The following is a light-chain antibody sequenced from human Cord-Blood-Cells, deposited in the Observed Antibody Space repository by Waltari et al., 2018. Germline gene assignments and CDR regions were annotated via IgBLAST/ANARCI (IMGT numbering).Light chain of an antibody. V-gene: IGKV1-39*01. Sequence: DLPITQSPSSLSASGGDRVTITCRASQSISSYLNWYQQKPGKAPKLLIYAASSLQSGVPSRFSGSGSGTDFTLTISSLQPEDFATYYCQQSYSTPQTFGQGTKVEIK. J-gene: IGKJ1*01. CDR1: QSISSY. CDR2: AAS. CDR3: QQSYSTPQT.